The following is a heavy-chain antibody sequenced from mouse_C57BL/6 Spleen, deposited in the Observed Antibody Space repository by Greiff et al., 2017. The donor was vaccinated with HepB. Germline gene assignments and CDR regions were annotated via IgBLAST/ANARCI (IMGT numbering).Heavy chain of an antibody. CDR1: GYTFTSYW. J-gene: IGHJ1*03. CDR3: ARGAITTVVDWYFDV. V-gene: IGHV1-7*01. CDR2: INPSSGYT. D-gene: IGHD1-1*01. Sequence: QVHVKQSGAELAKPGASVKLSCKASGYTFTSYWMHWVKQRPGQGLEWIGYINPSSGYTKYNQKFKDKATLTADKSSSTAYMQLSSLTYEDSAVYYCARGAITTVVDWYFDVWGTGTTVTVSS.